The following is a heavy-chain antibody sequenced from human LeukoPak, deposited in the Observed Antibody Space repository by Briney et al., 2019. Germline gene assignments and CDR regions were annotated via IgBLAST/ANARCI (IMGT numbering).Heavy chain of an antibody. D-gene: IGHD3-16*01. CDR2: INPNSGGT. CDR3: AVGDQLYFDY. Sequence: ASVKVSCKASGYTFTGYYMHWVRQAPGQGLEWMGWINPNSGGTNYAQKVQGWVTMTRDTSISTAYMELSRLRSDDTAVYYCAVGDQLYFDYWGQGTLVTVSS. V-gene: IGHV1-2*04. CDR1: GYTFTGYY. J-gene: IGHJ4*02.